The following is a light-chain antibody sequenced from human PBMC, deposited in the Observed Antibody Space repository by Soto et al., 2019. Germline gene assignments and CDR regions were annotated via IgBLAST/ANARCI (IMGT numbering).Light chain of an antibody. J-gene: IGLJ2*01. CDR1: SGDIDNYSF. CDR2: DGS. V-gene: IGLV2-23*01. Sequence: QSALTQPASVSGSPGQSITISCSGASGDIDNYSFVSWYQQHPGQAPKLIIYDGSERPSGVSTRFSGSRSDNTASLTISGVQDADDADDYCCSPAGGYKYLVFGGGTKLTVL. CDR3: CSPAGGYKYLV.